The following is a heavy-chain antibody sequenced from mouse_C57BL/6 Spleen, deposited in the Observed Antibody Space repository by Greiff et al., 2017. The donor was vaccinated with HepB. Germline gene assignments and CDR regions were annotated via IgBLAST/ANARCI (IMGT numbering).Heavy chain of an antibody. CDR3: ARTYYGLPGAMDY. J-gene: IGHJ4*01. Sequence: QVQLKQPGAELVMPGASVKLSCKASGYTFTSYWMHWVKQRPGQGLEWIGEIDPSDSYTNYNQKFKGKSTLTVDKSSSTAYMQLSSLTSEDSAVYYCARTYYGLPGAMDYWGQGTSVTVSS. CDR1: GYTFTSYW. V-gene: IGHV1-69*01. CDR2: IDPSDSYT. D-gene: IGHD2-10*01.